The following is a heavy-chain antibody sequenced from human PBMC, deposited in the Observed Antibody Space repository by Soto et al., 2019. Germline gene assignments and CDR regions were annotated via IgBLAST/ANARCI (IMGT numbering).Heavy chain of an antibody. CDR3: ATLTFGSTAFFDT. Sequence: QVHLQEAGPGLVKPSETLSLTCSVSGASISSNFWSWVRQPPGKGLEWIGYIYFGGTTQSNPSLKGRAIISLDSSKNQFTLTLASLTAADPAVYYGATLTFGSTAFFDTWGQGALVTVSS. V-gene: IGHV4-4*09. J-gene: IGHJ4*02. CDR2: IYFGGTT. D-gene: IGHD3-10*01. CDR1: GASISSNF.